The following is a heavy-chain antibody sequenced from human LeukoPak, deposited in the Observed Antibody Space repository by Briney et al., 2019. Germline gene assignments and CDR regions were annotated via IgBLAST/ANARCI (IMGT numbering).Heavy chain of an antibody. CDR2: IYYSGST. D-gene: IGHD4-17*01. V-gene: IGHV4-39*07. Sequence: PSQTLSLTCTVSGGSIGSSSYNWGWIRQPPGKGLEWIGSIYYSGSTYYNPSLKSRVTISVDTSKNQFSLKLSSVTAADTAVYYCARDRSVTTDDYFDYWGQGTLVTVSS. CDR3: ARDRSVTTDDYFDY. J-gene: IGHJ4*02. CDR1: GGSIGSSSYN.